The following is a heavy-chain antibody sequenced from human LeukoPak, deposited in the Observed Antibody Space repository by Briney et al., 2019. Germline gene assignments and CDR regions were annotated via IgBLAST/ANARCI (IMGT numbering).Heavy chain of an antibody. Sequence: GGSLRLSCAASGFTFSSYEMNWVRQAPGKGLEWVSYISSSGSTIYYADSVKGRFTISRDNAKNSLYLQMNSLRAEDTAVYFCARGDKFSGDYWGQGTLVTVSS. V-gene: IGHV3-48*03. D-gene: IGHD3-16*01. J-gene: IGHJ4*02. CDR2: ISSSGSTI. CDR3: ARGDKFSGDY. CDR1: GFTFSSYE.